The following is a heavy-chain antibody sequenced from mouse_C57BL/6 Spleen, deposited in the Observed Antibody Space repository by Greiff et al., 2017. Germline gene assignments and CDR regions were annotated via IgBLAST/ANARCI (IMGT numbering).Heavy chain of an antibody. J-gene: IGHJ3*01. Sequence: QVQLQQSGAELVRPGTSVKVSCKASGYAFTNYLIEWVKQRPGQGLEWIGVINPGSGGTNYNEKFKGKATLTADKSSSTAYMQLSSLASEDSAVYLCARYYSNYEAWFAYWSQGTLVTVSA. CDR1: GYAFTNYL. V-gene: IGHV1-54*01. CDR3: ARYYSNYEAWFAY. D-gene: IGHD2-5*01. CDR2: INPGSGGT.